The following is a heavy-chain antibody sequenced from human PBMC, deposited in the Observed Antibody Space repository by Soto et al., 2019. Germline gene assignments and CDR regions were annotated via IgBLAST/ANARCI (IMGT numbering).Heavy chain of an antibody. CDR2: IYPGDSDT. CDR3: ARQWQQLSNWFDP. V-gene: IGHV5-51*01. J-gene: IGHJ5*02. D-gene: IGHD6-13*01. CDR1: GYSFTSYW. Sequence: PGESLKISCKGSGYSFTSYWVGWVRQMPGKGLEWMGIIYPGDSDTRYSPSFQGQVTISADKSISTAYLQWSSLKASDTAMYYCARQWQQLSNWFDPWGQGTLVTVSS.